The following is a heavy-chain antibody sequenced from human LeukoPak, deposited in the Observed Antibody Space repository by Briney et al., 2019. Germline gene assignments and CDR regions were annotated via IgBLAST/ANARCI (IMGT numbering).Heavy chain of an antibody. V-gene: IGHV3-23*01. D-gene: IGHD3-16*02. Sequence: GESLRLSCAAAGFTFSSYAMSWVRQAPGKGLEWVSAISGSGGSTYYADSVKGRFTISRDNSKNTLYLQMNSLRAEDTAVYYCAKATYYDYVWGSYPGGNFDYWGQGTLVTVSS. CDR2: ISGSGGST. CDR1: GFTFSSYA. CDR3: AKATYYDYVWGSYPGGNFDY. J-gene: IGHJ4*02.